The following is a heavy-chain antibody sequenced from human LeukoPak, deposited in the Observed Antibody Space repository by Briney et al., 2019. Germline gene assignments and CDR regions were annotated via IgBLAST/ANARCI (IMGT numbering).Heavy chain of an antibody. CDR2: ISWNSGSI. CDR3: AKGPGVSSGYDY. J-gene: IGHJ4*02. CDR1: GFTFDDYA. D-gene: IGHD3-22*01. Sequence: GGSPRLSCAASGFTFDDYAMPWVRQAPGKGLEWVSGISWNSGSIGYADSVKGRFTISRDNAKNSLYLQMNSLRAEDTALYYCAKGPGVSSGYDYWGQGTLVTVSS. V-gene: IGHV3-9*01.